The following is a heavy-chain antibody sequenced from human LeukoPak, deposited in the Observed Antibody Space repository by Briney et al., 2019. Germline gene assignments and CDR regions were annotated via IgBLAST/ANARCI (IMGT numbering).Heavy chain of an antibody. D-gene: IGHD1-26*01. CDR2: ISGSGFST. V-gene: IGHV3-23*01. Sequence: GGSLRLTCAGSGFTFSSYAMSWVRQAPGKGLEWVSAISGSGFSTYYADSVKGRFTISRDNSKNTLYLQMNSLRAEDTAVYYCANPAGWEPYYYFDYWGQGTLVTVSS. CDR1: GFTFSSYA. J-gene: IGHJ4*02. CDR3: ANPAGWEPYYYFDY.